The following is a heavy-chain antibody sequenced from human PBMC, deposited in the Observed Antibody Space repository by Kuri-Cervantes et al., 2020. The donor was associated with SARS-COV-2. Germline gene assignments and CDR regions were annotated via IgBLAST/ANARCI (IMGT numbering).Heavy chain of an antibody. D-gene: IGHD3-16*01. CDR2: ISYDGSNK. CDR1: GFTFSSYA. J-gene: IGHJ4*02. CDR3: AKDPALFRGDFDY. V-gene: IGHV3-30-3*01. Sequence: GGSLRLSCAASGFTFSSYAMHWVRQAPGKGLEWVAVISYDGSNKYYADSVKGRFTISRDNSKNTLYLQMNSLRAEDTAVYYCAKDPALFRGDFDYWGQGTLVTVSS.